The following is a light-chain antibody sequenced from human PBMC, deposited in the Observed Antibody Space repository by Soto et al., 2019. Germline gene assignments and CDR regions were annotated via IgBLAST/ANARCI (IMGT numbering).Light chain of an antibody. J-gene: IGLJ1*01. V-gene: IGLV1-40*01. CDR3: QSYDSSLSVYV. Sequence: QSVLTQPPSVSGAPGQRVTISCTGSSSNIGAGYYVHWYQQLPGTAPKLLISGNSNRPSGVPDRFSGSKSGTSASLAITGLQAEDEADYYCQSYDSSLSVYVFGTGTKVTVL. CDR2: GNS. CDR1: SSNIGAGYY.